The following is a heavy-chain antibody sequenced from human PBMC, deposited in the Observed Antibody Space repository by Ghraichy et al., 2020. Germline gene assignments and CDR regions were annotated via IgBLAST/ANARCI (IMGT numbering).Heavy chain of an antibody. Sequence: LETLSLTCAVYGGSFSGYYWSWIRQPPGKGLEWIGEINHSGSTNYNPSLKSRVTISVDTSKNQFSLKLSSVTAADTAVYYCARGLTLYGSGSYYKGFYYGMDVWGQGTTVTISS. CDR2: INHSGST. J-gene: IGHJ6*02. V-gene: IGHV4-34*01. CDR1: GGSFSGYY. D-gene: IGHD3-10*01. CDR3: ARGLTLYGSGSYYKGFYYGMDV.